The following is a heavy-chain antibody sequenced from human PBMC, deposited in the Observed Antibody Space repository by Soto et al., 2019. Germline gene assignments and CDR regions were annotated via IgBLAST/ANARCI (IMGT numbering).Heavy chain of an antibody. CDR1: GGSISSGGYY. Sequence: QVQLQESGPGLVKPSQTLSLTCTVSGGSISSGGYYWSWIRQHPGKGLEWIGYIYYSGSTYYNPYLKSRVNISVDSSKNQFSLKLSSVTAADTAVYYCARDYSDNYYYYGMDVWGQGTTVTVSS. CDR2: IYYSGST. V-gene: IGHV4-31*03. J-gene: IGHJ6*02. D-gene: IGHD2-21*01. CDR3: ARDYSDNYYYYGMDV.